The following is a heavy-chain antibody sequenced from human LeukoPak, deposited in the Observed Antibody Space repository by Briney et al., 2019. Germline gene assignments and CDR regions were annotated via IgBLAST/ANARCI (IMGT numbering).Heavy chain of an antibody. CDR2: ISSSSSYI. J-gene: IGHJ6*02. CDR3: ARQLGYCSSTSCEDYYYYGMDV. D-gene: IGHD2-2*01. Sequence: PGGSLRLSCAAPGFTFSSYSMNWVRQAPGKGLEWVSSISSSSSYIYYADSVKGRFTISRDNAKNSLYLQMNSLRAEDTAVYYCARQLGYCSSTSCEDYYYYGMDVWGQGTTVTVSS. V-gene: IGHV3-21*01. CDR1: GFTFSSYS.